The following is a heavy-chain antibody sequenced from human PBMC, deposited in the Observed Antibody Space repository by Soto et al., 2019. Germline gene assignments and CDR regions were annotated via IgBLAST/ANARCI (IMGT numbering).Heavy chain of an antibody. CDR1: GYTFTGYY. J-gene: IGHJ3*02. V-gene: IGHV1-2*02. Sequence: ASVKVSCKASGYTFTGYYMHWVRQAPGQGLEWMGWINPNSGGTNYAQKFQGRVTMTRDTSISTAYMELSRLRPDDTAVYYCARVCITIFGVVIDAFDIWGQGTMVTVSS. CDR3: ARVCITIFGVVIDAFDI. D-gene: IGHD3-3*01. CDR2: INPNSGGT.